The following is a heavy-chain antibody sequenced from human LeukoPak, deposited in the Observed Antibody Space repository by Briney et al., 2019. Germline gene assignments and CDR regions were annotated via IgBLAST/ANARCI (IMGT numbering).Heavy chain of an antibody. J-gene: IGHJ6*03. CDR2: INHSGST. V-gene: IGHV4-34*01. Sequence: PSETLSLTCAVYGGSFSGYYWSWIRQPPGKGLEWIGEINHSGSTNYNPSLKSRVTISVDTSKNQFSLKLSSVTAADTAVYYCARTGFLEWFSAGYYYYYYMDVWGKGTTVTVSS. CDR1: GGSFSGYY. CDR3: ARTGFLEWFSAGYYYYYYMDV. D-gene: IGHD3-3*01.